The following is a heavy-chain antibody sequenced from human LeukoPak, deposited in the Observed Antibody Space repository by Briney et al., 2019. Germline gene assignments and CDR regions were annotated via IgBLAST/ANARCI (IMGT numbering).Heavy chain of an antibody. V-gene: IGHV4-59*01. CDR3: ARRGWSAFDI. J-gene: IGHJ3*02. D-gene: IGHD3-3*01. CDR2: IYYSGST. Sequence: SETLSLTCTVSAGSISNYYWTWIRQSPGMGLEWIGYIYYSGSTNYNPSLKSRVTISVDTSKNQFSLKLRSVTAADTAMYYCARRGWSAFDIWGQGTMVTVSS. CDR1: AGSISNYY.